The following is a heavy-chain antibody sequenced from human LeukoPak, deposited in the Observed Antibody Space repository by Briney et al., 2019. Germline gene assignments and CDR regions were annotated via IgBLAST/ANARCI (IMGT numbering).Heavy chain of an antibody. V-gene: IGHV1-2*06. J-gene: IGHJ3*02. CDR2: INPNSGGT. Sequence: ASVKVSCKASGYTFTGYYMHWVRQAPGQGLEWMGRINPNSGGTNYAQKFQGRVTMTRDTSISTAYMELSRLRSDNTAVYYCAKSPYDDAFDIWGQRTMVTVSS. D-gene: IGHD2-8*01. CDR1: GYTFTGYY. CDR3: AKSPYDDAFDI.